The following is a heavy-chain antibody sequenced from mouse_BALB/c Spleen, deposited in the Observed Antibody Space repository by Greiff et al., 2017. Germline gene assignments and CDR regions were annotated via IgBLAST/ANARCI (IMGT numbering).Heavy chain of an antibody. CDR2: ISSGGST. CDR3: ARIYDGYYDYFDY. CDR1: GFTFSSYA. V-gene: IGHV5-6-5*01. J-gene: IGHJ2*01. D-gene: IGHD2-3*01. Sequence: DVMLVESGGGLVKPGGSLKLSCAASGFTFSSYAMSWVRQTPEKRLEWVASISSGGSTYYPDSVKGRFTISRDNARNILYLQMSSLRSEDTAMYYCARIYDGYYDYFDYWGQGTTLTVSS.